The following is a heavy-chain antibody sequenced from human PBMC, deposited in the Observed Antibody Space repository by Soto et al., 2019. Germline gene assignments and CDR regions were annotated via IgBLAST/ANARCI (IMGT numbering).Heavy chain of an antibody. CDR3: TRAADYLDGAFDI. D-gene: IGHD3-16*01. CDR2: ISSTSTYI. CDR1: GFIFSTYS. V-gene: IGHV3-21*01. Sequence: EVRLVESGGGLVKPGGSLRLSCSASGFIFSTYSMSWVRQAPGERLEWVSSISSTSTYIYYADSLKGRFTISRDNAKNSLFLQMNSLRADDTAVYFCTRAADYLDGAFDIWGQGTMVTVSS. J-gene: IGHJ3*02.